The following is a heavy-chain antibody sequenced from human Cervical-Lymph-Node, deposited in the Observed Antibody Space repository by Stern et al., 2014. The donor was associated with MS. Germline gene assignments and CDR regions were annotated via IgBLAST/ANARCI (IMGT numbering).Heavy chain of an antibody. J-gene: IGHJ4*02. Sequence: MQLVESGGDVVQPGRSLRLSCEASGFTFSGYAVNWVRQSPDKGLEGVALLSRDGRSTFYADSVRGRFTTSRGYSDNTVFLQMNSLRAEDTAVYYCARIPGYSSTSDYWGQGTLVTVSS. CDR3: ARIPGYSSTSDY. D-gene: IGHD6-13*01. CDR1: GFTFSGYA. CDR2: LSRDGRST. V-gene: IGHV3-30*04.